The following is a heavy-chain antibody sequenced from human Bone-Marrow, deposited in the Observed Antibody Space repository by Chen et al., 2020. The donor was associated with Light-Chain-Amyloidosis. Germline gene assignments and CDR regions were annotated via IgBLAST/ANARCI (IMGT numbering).Heavy chain of an antibody. V-gene: IGHV1-2*02. D-gene: IGHD1-26*01. CDR1: GYTFSDYY. J-gene: IGHJ4*02. Sequence: QVQLVQSGAEVKKPGASVKVSCQASGYTFSDYYMHWVRQAPGQGLEWMGWINPKSGGTNYAQKFQGRVTMTRDTSITTAYMERSRLRSDDTAVYYCARDPPGGRSPLDYWSQGTLVTVSS. CDR3: ARDPPGGRSPLDY. CDR2: INPKSGGT.